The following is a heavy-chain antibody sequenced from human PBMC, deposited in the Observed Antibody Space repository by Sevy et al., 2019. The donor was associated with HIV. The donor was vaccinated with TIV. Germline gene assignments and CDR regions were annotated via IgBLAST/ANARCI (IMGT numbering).Heavy chain of an antibody. V-gene: IGHV3-21*01. CDR2: ISSSSSYI. D-gene: IGHD2-15*01. Sequence: GGSLRLSCAASGFTFSSYSMNWVHQAPGKGLEWVSSISSSSSYIYYADSVKGRFTISRDNAKTSLYLQMNSLRAEDTAVYYCAREDIVVVVAASNYYGMDVWGQGTTVTVSS. CDR3: AREDIVVVVAASNYYGMDV. CDR1: GFTFSSYS. J-gene: IGHJ6*02.